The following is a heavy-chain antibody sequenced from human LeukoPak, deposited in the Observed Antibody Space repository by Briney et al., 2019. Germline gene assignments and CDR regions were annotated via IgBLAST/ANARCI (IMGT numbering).Heavy chain of an antibody. D-gene: IGHD2-2*01. CDR1: GGTFSSYA. J-gene: IGHJ3*02. CDR2: IIPIFGTA. V-gene: IGHV1-69*01. Sequence: SVKVSCKASGGTFSSYAISWVRQAPGQGLEWMGGIIPIFGTANYAQKFQGRVTITADESTSTAYMELSSLRSEDTSVYYCARDQGYCSSTSRLYSSSSSKVAFDIWGQGTMVNVSS. CDR3: ARDQGYCSSTSRLYSSSSSKVAFDI.